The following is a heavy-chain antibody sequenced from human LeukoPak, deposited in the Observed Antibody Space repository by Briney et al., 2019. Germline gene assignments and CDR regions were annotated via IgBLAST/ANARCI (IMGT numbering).Heavy chain of an antibody. J-gene: IGHJ3*02. D-gene: IGHD5-24*01. Sequence: GGSLRLSCATSAFTFSSYVMSWVRQAPGKGLEWVSGISGCGSNTYYLDSVKGRFTISRDNSKNTLYLQMNSLRAEDTAVYYCARSGADGYSLDAFDIWGQGTMVTVST. CDR1: AFTFSSYV. CDR2: ISGCGSNT. CDR3: ARSGADGYSLDAFDI. V-gene: IGHV3-23*01.